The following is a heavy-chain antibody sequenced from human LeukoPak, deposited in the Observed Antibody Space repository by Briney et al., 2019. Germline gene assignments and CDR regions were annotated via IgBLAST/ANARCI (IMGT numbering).Heavy chain of an antibody. J-gene: IGHJ5*02. CDR2: IYYSGST. CDR1: GGSISSGGYY. V-gene: IGHV4-31*03. CDR3: ARYCSGGSCSSVPYPRNWFDP. Sequence: SQTLSLTCTVSGGSISSGGYYWSWIRQHPGKGLEWIGYIYYSGSTYYNPSLKSRVTISVDTSKNQFSLKLSSVTAADTAVYYCARYCSGGSCSSVPYPRNWFDPWGQGTLVTVSS. D-gene: IGHD2-15*01.